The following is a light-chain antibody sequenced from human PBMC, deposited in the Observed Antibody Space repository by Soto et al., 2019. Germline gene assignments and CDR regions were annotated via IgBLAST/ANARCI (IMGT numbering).Light chain of an antibody. Sequence: EIQMTQSPSSMSASVGDRVTISCRASRTISSYLIWYQQKPGKAHQLLIYGASSLQSEVSSRFSGSGFGTDFTLTIINLQPEDFVTYYCQQSYSSPHTFGQGTKIDIK. CDR2: GAS. V-gene: IGKV1-39*01. J-gene: IGKJ2*01. CDR1: RTISSY. CDR3: QQSYSSPHT.